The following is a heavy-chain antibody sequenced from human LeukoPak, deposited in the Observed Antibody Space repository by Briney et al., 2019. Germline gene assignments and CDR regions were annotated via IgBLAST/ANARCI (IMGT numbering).Heavy chain of an antibody. Sequence: GGSLRLSCAASGFTFSSYAMSWVRQAPGKGLEWVSAISGSGGSTYYADSVKGRFTISRDNAKNSLYLQMNSLRAEDTAVYYCASGVFTETFDYWGQGTLVTVSS. D-gene: IGHD3-10*01. J-gene: IGHJ4*02. CDR3: ASGVFTETFDY. CDR1: GFTFSSYA. CDR2: ISGSGGST. V-gene: IGHV3-23*01.